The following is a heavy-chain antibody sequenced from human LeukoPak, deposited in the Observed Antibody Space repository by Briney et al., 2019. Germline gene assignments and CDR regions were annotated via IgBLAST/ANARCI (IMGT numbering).Heavy chain of an antibody. V-gene: IGHV3-23*01. CDR1: GFTFSSYA. D-gene: IGHD3-10*01. J-gene: IGHJ4*02. CDR3: AKWIMVRGVNDY. CDR2: ISGSGGST. Sequence: GGSLRLSCAASGFTFSSYAMSWVRQAPGKGLEWVTAISGSGGSTYYADSVKGRFTISRDNSKNTLYLQMNSLRAEDTAVYYCAKWIMVRGVNDYWGQGTLVTVSS.